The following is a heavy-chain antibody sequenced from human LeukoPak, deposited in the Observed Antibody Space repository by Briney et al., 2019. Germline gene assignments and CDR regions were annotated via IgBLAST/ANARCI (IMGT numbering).Heavy chain of an antibody. CDR1: GFTFSTNC. J-gene: IGHJ4*02. CDR3: ARGFHRYSYDSGAYSVD. CDR2: ISGRDDSA. Sequence: GGSLRLSCAVSGFTFSTNCMSWVRQAPGKGLEWVSTISGRDDSAYYADSEKGRFTISRDTSKNPPYLQVNSLRAEDPAFYLCARGFHRYSYDSGAYSVDWGEGGPVTVAS. D-gene: IGHD3-22*01. V-gene: IGHV3-23*01.